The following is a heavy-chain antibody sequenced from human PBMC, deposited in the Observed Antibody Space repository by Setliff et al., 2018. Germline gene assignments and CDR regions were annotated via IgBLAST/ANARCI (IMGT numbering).Heavy chain of an antibody. CDR2: ISNRGST. J-gene: IGHJ1*01. CDR3: TRGRSTGYNA. D-gene: IGHD4-17*01. CDR1: GDYISSQY. V-gene: IGHV4-59*11. Sequence: SETLSLTCTVSGDYISSQYWSWIRQPPGKGLEWIGYISNRGSTDYNPSLKSRVTISEDTSRSQFSLKLVSMTAADTAVYYCTRGRSTGYNAWGQGLLVTVSS.